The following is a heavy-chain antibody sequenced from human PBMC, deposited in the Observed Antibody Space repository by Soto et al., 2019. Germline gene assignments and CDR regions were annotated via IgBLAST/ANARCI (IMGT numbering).Heavy chain of an antibody. CDR2: ISYDGSNK. J-gene: IGHJ6*02. Sequence: GSLRLSCAASGFSFSSYSMHWVRQAPGKGLEWVAVISYDGSNKYYADSVKGRFTITRDSSKNTVSLQMNSLRLEDTAVYYCARAPPRGIAAPGTWGSGMDVWGQGTTVTVSS. CDR3: ARAPPRGIAAPGTWGSGMDV. V-gene: IGHV3-30*04. CDR1: GFSFSSYS. D-gene: IGHD6-13*01.